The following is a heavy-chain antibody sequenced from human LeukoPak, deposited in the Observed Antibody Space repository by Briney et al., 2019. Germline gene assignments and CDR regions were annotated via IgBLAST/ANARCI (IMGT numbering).Heavy chain of an antibody. CDR2: IKSKTDGGTT. D-gene: IGHD5-12*01. CDR1: GFTLSNAW. CDR3: TTEGPSGYESLFVY. Sequence: GGSMRLSCAASGFTLSNAWMTWVSQAPGKGLEWVGRIKSKTDGGTTDYVAPVKGRFTISRDDSKNTVYLQVNSLKTEDTAVYYCTTEGPSGYESLFVYWGQGTLVTVSS. J-gene: IGHJ4*02. V-gene: IGHV3-15*01.